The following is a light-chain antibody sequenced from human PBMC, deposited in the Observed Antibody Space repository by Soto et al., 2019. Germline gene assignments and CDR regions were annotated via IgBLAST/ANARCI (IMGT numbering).Light chain of an antibody. CDR2: GAS. CDR3: QQFGSSPLFT. J-gene: IGKJ3*01. V-gene: IGKV3-20*01. Sequence: EIVLTQSPGTRSLSPGERATLSCRASQSVSSSYLAWYQQKPGQAPRLLIYGASSRATGIPDRFSGSGSGTDFNLTISRLEPEDFAVYYCQQFGSSPLFTFGPGTKVDVK. CDR1: QSVSSSY.